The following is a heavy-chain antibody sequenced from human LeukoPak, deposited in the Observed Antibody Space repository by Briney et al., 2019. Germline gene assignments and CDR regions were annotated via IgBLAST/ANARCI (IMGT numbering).Heavy chain of an antibody. J-gene: IGHJ4*02. Sequence: SETLSLTCTVSGGSISSYYWSWIRQPPGRGLEWFGYIFYSGSTNYNPSLKSRVTISVDTSKNQFSLKLSSVTAADTAVYYCARAAWYYDSSGYYFSGPVDYWGQGTLVTVSS. CDR2: IFYSGST. CDR3: ARAAWYYDSSGYYFSGPVDY. D-gene: IGHD3-22*01. CDR1: GGSISSYY. V-gene: IGHV4-59*01.